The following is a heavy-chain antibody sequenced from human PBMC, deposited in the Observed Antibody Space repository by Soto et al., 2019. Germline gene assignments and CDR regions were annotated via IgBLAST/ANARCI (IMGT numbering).Heavy chain of an antibody. CDR2: IYYSGST. CDR3: ASRYSSAFDI. CDR1: GGSISSTGYY. Sequence: PSETLSLTCTVSGGSISSTGYYWGWIRQPPGKGLEWIGSIYYSGSTSYNPSLQSRVTMSVDTSKNQLSLKVSSVTAADTAVYYCASRYSSAFDISGQGTIVTVSS. D-gene: IGHD6-13*01. J-gene: IGHJ3*02. V-gene: IGHV4-39*01.